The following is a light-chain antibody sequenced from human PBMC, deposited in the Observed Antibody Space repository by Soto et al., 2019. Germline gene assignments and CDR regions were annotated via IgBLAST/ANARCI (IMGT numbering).Light chain of an antibody. Sequence: AINMTESPSALSASVGDRVTIACRASQGIRKDLVWYQQKPGKAPKLLIYDASSLQRGVPSRFSGSGAGTDFTLTISSLQPEDFATYYCLQDYNYPRTFGQGTKVDI. V-gene: IGKV1-6*01. CDR2: DAS. CDR3: LQDYNYPRT. CDR1: QGIRKD. J-gene: IGKJ1*01.